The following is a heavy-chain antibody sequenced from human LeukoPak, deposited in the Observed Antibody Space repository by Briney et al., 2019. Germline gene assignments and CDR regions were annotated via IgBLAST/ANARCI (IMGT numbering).Heavy chain of an antibody. Sequence: SETLSLTCSVSSDSISSSSYLWVWVRQPPGKGLEWIGDIYSNGHISYNPSLKSRAAISVDTSKNQFSLKLSSVTAADTAVYYCARSIAAAGTGWFDPWGQGTLVTVSS. CDR1: SDSISSSSYL. V-gene: IGHV4-39*07. J-gene: IGHJ5*02. CDR3: ARSIAAAGTGWFDP. CDR2: IYSNGHI. D-gene: IGHD6-13*01.